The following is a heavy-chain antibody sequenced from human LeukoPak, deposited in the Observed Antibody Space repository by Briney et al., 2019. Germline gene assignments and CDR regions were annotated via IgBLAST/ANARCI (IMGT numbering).Heavy chain of an antibody. CDR1: GGSISSSSYY. D-gene: IGHD1-1*01. Sequence: SENLSLTCTVSGGSISSSSYYWGWIRQPPGKGLEWIGSIYYSGNTYYNPSLKSRVTISVDTSKNQFSLKLSSVTAADTAVYYCASLYNWNDFDYWGQGPWSPSPQ. CDR3: ASLYNWNDFDY. V-gene: IGHV4-39*01. J-gene: IGHJ4*02. CDR2: IYYSGNT.